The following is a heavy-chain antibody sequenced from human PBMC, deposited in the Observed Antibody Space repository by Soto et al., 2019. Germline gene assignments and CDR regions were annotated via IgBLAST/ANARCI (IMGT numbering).Heavy chain of an antibody. CDR3: ARDPGYCTNGVCPIFDF. CDR2: FYHSGTT. Sequence: SETLSLTCTVSGDSIKNYFWSWVRQPPGKGLEWIGHFYHSGTTNYSPALKSRVTISIDQSKNQFSLRLNSVTAADTAVYFCARDPGYCTNGVCPIFDFWGQGSPVT. J-gene: IGHJ4*02. CDR1: GDSIKNYF. D-gene: IGHD2-8*01. V-gene: IGHV4-59*01.